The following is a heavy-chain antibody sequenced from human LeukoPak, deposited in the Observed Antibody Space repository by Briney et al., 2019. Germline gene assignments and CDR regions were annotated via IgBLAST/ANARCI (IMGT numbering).Heavy chain of an antibody. CDR2: INPNSGGT. J-gene: IGHJ4*02. CDR3: ARPNWSGYYRPFDY. D-gene: IGHD3-3*01. Sequence: ASVKVSCKASGYTFTGYYMHWVRQAPGQGLEWMGWINPNSGGTNYAQKFQGRVTMTRDTSISTAYMELSRLRSDDTAMYYCARPNWSGYYRPFDYWGQGTLVTVSS. V-gene: IGHV1-2*02. CDR1: GYTFTGYY.